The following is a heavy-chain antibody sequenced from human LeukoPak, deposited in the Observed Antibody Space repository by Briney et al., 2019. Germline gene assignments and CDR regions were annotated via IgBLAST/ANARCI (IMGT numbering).Heavy chain of an antibody. J-gene: IGHJ4*02. CDR2: TYYSGST. CDR3: ARESSGDIAAAGTFGY. CDR1: GGSISSYY. Sequence: SETLSLTCTVSGGSISSYYWSWIRQPPGKGLEWIGYTYYSGSTNYNPSLKSRVTISVDTSKNQFSLKLSSVTAADTAVYYCARESSGDIAAAGTFGYWGQGTLVTVSS. V-gene: IGHV4-59*01. D-gene: IGHD6-13*01.